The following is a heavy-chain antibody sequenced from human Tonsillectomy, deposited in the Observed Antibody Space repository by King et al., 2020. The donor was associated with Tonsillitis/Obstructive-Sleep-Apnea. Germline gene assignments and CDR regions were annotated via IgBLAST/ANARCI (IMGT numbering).Heavy chain of an antibody. Sequence: EQLVQSGAEVKKPGESLGISCKGSGYGFTTYWITWVRQMPGKGLEWMGRIGPSDSYTNYSPSFQGHVTISADKSISTAYLQWSSLKASDTAIYYCARGWGISAFDIWGQGTMVTVSS. J-gene: IGHJ3*02. CDR3: ARGWGISAFDI. CDR1: GYGFTTYW. V-gene: IGHV5-10-1*01. CDR2: IGPSDSYT. D-gene: IGHD3-16*01.